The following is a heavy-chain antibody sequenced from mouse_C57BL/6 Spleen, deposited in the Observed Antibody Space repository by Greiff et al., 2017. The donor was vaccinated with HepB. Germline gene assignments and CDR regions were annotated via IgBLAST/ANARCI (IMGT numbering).Heavy chain of an antibody. Sequence: DVKLQESGPGLVKPSQSLSLTCSVTGYSITSGYYWNWIRQFPGNKLEWMGYISYDGSNNYNPSLKNRISITRDTSKNQFFLKLNSVTTEDTATYYCARLLYYFDYWGQGTTLTVSS. D-gene: IGHD6-1*01. CDR2: ISYDGSN. CDR1: GYSITSGYY. V-gene: IGHV3-6*01. J-gene: IGHJ2*01. CDR3: ARLLYYFDY.